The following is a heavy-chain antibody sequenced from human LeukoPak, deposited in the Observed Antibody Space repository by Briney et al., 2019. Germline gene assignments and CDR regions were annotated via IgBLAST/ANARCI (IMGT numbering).Heavy chain of an antibody. CDR2: IYTSGST. CDR1: GGSISAYY. CDR3: ARDRNYYDSSGWPPFDY. D-gene: IGHD3-22*01. J-gene: IGHJ4*02. V-gene: IGHV4-4*07. Sequence: SETLSLTCTVSGGSISAYYWSWIRQPAGKGLEWIGRIYTSGSTNYNPSLKSRVTMSVDTSKNQLSLKLSSMTAADTAVYYCARDRNYYDSSGWPPFDYWGQGTLVTVSS.